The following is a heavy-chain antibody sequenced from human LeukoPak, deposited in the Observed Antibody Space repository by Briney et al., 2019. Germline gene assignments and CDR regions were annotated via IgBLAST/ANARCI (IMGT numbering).Heavy chain of an antibody. CDR1: GFTFSSYS. V-gene: IGHV3-21*01. CDR2: ISSSSSYI. CDR3: ARDGVEMATITGAFDI. D-gene: IGHD5-24*01. Sequence: GGSLRLSCAASGFTFSSYSMNWVRQAPGKGLEWVSSISSSSSYIYYADSVKGRFTISRDNAKNSLYLQMNSLRAEDTAVYYCARDGVEMATITGAFDIWGQGTMVTVSS. J-gene: IGHJ3*02.